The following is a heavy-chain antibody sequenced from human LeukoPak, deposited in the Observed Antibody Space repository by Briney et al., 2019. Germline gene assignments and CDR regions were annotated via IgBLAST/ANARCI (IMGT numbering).Heavy chain of an antibody. Sequence: SGPTLVKPAQTLTLTCTFSGFSLTTSGLGVSWIRQPPVKALEGLALIYWNDDKRYSPSLKTRLTITNDTSKNQVVLTMTNMDPVDTATYFCARRSQWVGSPFDYWGRGTLVTVSS. V-gene: IGHV2-5*01. CDR3: ARRSQWVGSPFDY. D-gene: IGHD2-8*01. CDR1: GFSLTTSGLG. CDR2: IYWNDDK. J-gene: IGHJ4*02.